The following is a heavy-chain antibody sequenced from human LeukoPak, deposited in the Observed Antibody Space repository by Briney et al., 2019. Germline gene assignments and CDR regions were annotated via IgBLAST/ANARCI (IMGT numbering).Heavy chain of an antibody. D-gene: IGHD5-24*01. CDR2: INTNTGNP. Sequence: WASVKVSCKASGYTFTSYAMNWVRQAPGQGLEWMGWINTNTGNPTYAQGFTGRFVFSLDTSVSTAYLQISSLKAEDTAVYYCARGDGYSYYYYYGTDVWGQGTTVTVSS. V-gene: IGHV7-4-1*02. CDR1: GYTFTSYA. CDR3: ARGDGYSYYYYYGTDV. J-gene: IGHJ6*02.